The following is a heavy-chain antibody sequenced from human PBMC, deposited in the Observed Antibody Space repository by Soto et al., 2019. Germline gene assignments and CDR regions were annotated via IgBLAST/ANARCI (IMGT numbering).Heavy chain of an antibody. CDR2: ISYDGSNK. D-gene: IGHD6-19*01. CDR3: ARDGSGWYFRYYGMDV. J-gene: IGHJ6*02. Sequence: PGGSLRLSCAASGFTFSSYAMHWVRQAPGKGLEWVAVISYDGSNKYYADSVKGRFTISRDNSKNTLYLQMNSLRAEDTAVYYCARDGSGWYFRYYGMDVWGQGTTVTVSS. V-gene: IGHV3-30-3*01. CDR1: GFTFSSYA.